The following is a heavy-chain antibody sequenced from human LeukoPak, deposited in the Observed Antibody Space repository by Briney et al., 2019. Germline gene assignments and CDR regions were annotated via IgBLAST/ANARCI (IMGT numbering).Heavy chain of an antibody. CDR2: IKSKTDGGTT. J-gene: IGHJ4*02. V-gene: IGHV3-15*01. D-gene: IGHD3-10*01. Sequence: GGSLRLSCAASKFTFSNAWMSWVRQAPGKGLEWVGRIKSKTDGGTTDYAAPVKGRFTISRDDSKNTPYLEMNSLKTEDTAVYYCTTLLLWFGDHIDYWGQGTPVTVSS. CDR1: KFTFSNAW. CDR3: TTLLLWFGDHIDY.